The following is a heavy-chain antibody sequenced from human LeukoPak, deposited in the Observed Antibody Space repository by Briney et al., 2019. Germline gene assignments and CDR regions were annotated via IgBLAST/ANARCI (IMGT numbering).Heavy chain of an antibody. CDR2: IYYSGST. V-gene: IGHV4-39*01. J-gene: IGHJ4*02. Sequence: KPSETLSLTCTASGGSISSSSYYWGWIRQPPGKGLEWIGSIYYSGSTYYNPSLKSRLTISVDTSKNQFSLKLSSVTAADTAVYYCARPAMVDTAMVTGWGQGTLVTVSS. D-gene: IGHD5-18*01. CDR1: GGSISSSSYY. CDR3: ARPAMVDTAMVTG.